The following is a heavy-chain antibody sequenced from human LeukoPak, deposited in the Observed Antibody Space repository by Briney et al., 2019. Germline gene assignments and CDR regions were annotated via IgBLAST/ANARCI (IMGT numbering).Heavy chain of an antibody. CDR2: IYYSGST. CDR1: GGSISSGGYY. V-gene: IGHV4-31*03. J-gene: IGHJ4*02. Sequence: PSETLSLTCTVSGGSISSGGYYWSWIRQHPGKGLEWIGYIYYSGSTYYNPSLKSRVTISVDTSKNQFSLKLSSVTAADTAVYYCARGGDIVATIGYFDYWGQGTLVTVSS. D-gene: IGHD5-12*01. CDR3: ARGGDIVATIGYFDY.